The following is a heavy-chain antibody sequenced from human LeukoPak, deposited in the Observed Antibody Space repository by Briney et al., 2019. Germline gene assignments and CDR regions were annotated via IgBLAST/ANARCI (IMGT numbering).Heavy chain of an antibody. D-gene: IGHD5-24*01. J-gene: IGHJ4*02. CDR2: INPKSGAT. CDR1: VYTFSHYL. CDR3: ARDRQGDGFAYFDF. Sequence: ASVKVSSKPSVYTFSHYLMHWVRQAPGQGLEWMGWINPKSGATSSAQKFQGRVTMTRVTSISTAYMDLTTLTSDDTAVYFCARDRQGDGFAYFDFWGQGTLATVSS. V-gene: IGHV1-2*02.